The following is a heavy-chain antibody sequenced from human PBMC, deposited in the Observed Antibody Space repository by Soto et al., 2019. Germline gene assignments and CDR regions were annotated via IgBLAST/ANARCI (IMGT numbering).Heavy chain of an antibody. CDR1: GGSISSYY. Sequence: LSLTCTVSGGSISSYYWSWIRQPPGKGLEWIGYIYYSGSTNYNPSLKSRVTISVDTSKNQFSLKLSSVTAADTAVYYCARSRYDILTGYPDAFDIWGQGTMVTVSS. CDR2: IYYSGST. D-gene: IGHD3-9*01. CDR3: ARSRYDILTGYPDAFDI. J-gene: IGHJ3*02. V-gene: IGHV4-59*01.